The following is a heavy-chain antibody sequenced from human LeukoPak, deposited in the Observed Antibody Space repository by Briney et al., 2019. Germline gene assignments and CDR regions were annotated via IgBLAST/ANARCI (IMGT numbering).Heavy chain of an antibody. Sequence: PGGSLRLSCSASGFPLSSYAMHWVRQAPGKGLEYVSAISDSGGSTYYADSVKGRFTISRDNSKNTLYLQMSSLRAEDTAVYFCVRGYSFGPYGMDVRGQGTTVTVSS. V-gene: IGHV3-64D*09. J-gene: IGHJ6*02. CDR2: ISDSGGST. CDR3: VRGYSFGPYGMDV. CDR1: GFPLSSYA. D-gene: IGHD2-15*01.